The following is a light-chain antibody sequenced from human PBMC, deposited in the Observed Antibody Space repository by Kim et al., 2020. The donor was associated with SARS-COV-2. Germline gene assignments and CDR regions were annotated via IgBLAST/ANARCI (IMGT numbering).Light chain of an antibody. Sequence: QSVLTQPPSASGTPGQRVTISCSGSSSNIGSNYVYWYQQLPGTAPKLLIYRNNQRPSGVPDRFSGSKSGTSASLAISGLRSKDEADYYCAAWDDSLSGSWVFGGGTQLTVL. CDR3: AAWDDSLSGSWV. CDR1: SSNIGSNY. J-gene: IGLJ3*02. CDR2: RNN. V-gene: IGLV1-47*01.